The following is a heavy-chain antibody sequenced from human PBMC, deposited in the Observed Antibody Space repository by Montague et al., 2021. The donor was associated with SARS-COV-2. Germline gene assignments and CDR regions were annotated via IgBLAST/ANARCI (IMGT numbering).Heavy chain of an antibody. D-gene: IGHD3-10*01. CDR3: ARVRYYGSGTSLGMDV. J-gene: IGHJ6*02. Sequence: SETLSLTCTVSGASISSRSYYWGWIRQPPGKGLEWIGFKYYSGSTYYNPTLKSRVTISVDTSKNQFSLKLSSVTAADTAVYYCARVRYYGSGTSLGMDVWGQGTTVTVPS. CDR2: KYYSGST. V-gene: IGHV4-39*07. CDR1: GASISSRSYY.